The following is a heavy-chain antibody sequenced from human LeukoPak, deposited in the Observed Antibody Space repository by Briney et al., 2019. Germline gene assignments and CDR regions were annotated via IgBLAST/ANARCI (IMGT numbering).Heavy chain of an antibody. V-gene: IGHV1-46*01. D-gene: IGHD5-24*01. Sequence: ASVKVSCKASGYTFTSYYMHWVRQAPGQGLEWMGIINPSGGSTSYAQKFQGRVTMTRDTSTSTVYMELSSLRSEDTAVYYCARDQGDGYNWGTSDIWGQGTMVTVSS. CDR1: GYTFTSYY. CDR3: ARDQGDGYNWGTSDI. J-gene: IGHJ3*02. CDR2: INPSGGST.